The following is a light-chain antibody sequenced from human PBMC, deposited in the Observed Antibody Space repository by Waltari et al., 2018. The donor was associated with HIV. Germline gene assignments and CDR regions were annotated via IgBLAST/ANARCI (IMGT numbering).Light chain of an antibody. J-gene: IGKJ4*01. Sequence: EVVMTQSPATLSVSPGERAALACRASQSVSSNLAWYQQKPGQAPRLLIYAASTRATGVPVRISGSGSGTEFTLTISSLQSEDFAVYYCQQYSNWPLTFGGGTKVEI. CDR1: QSVSSN. CDR3: QQYSNWPLT. V-gene: IGKV3-15*01. CDR2: AAS.